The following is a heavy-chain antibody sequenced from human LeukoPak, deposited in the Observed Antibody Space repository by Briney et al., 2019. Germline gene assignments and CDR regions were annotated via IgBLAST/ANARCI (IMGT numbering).Heavy chain of an antibody. Sequence: PGRSLRLSCAASGFTFNTYAMHWVRQAPGKGLEWVTVISYDGNTKHYADPVKGRFTISRDNSKNTLYMQMNSLRAEDMAVYYCARDQGGDGGFDYWGQGVLVTVSS. CDR2: ISYDGNTK. CDR3: ARDQGGDGGFDY. V-gene: IGHV3-30*04. D-gene: IGHD2-21*01. J-gene: IGHJ4*02. CDR1: GFTFNTYA.